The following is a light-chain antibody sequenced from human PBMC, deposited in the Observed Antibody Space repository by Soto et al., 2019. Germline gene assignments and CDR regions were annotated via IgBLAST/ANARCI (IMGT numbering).Light chain of an antibody. J-gene: IGKJ2*01. Sequence: DIQMTQSPSSLSASVGDRVTITCRASQSISKYLNWYQQKPGQAPNLLIYAASTLQSGVPSRFNGSGSETDFTLTISSLQPEDFATYYCQQSYSTPPDTFGQGTKLEIK. V-gene: IGKV1-39*01. CDR1: QSISKY. CDR2: AAS. CDR3: QQSYSTPPDT.